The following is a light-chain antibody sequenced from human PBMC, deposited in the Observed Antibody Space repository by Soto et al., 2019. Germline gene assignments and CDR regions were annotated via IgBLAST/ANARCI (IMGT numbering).Light chain of an antibody. Sequence: EIVLTQSPATLSLSPGERATLSCRASQSVSTNLAWYQQKPGQAPRLLIYDASNRATDIPARFSGSGSGTEFPLTTSSLEPEDYAVYYCQQNNNWPSFTFGPGTKVDIK. CDR3: QQNNNWPSFT. J-gene: IGKJ3*01. V-gene: IGKV3-11*01. CDR1: QSVSTN. CDR2: DAS.